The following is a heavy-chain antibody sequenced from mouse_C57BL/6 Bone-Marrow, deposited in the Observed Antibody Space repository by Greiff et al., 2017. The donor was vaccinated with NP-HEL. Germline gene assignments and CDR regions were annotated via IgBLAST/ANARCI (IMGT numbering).Heavy chain of an antibody. CDR3: ARVPVATEGAMDY. D-gene: IGHD1-1*01. J-gene: IGHJ4*01. CDR1: GFTFSSYA. V-gene: IGHV5-4*03. CDR2: ISDGGSYT. Sequence: EVMLVESGGGLVKPGGSLKLSCAASGFTFSSYAMSWVRQTPEKRLEWVATISDGGSYTYYPDNVKGRFTISRDNAKNNLYLQMSHLKSEDTAMYYCARVPVATEGAMDYWGQGTSVTVSS.